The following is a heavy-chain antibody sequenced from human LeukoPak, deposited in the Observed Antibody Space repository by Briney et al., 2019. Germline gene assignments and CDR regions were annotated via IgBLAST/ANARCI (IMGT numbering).Heavy chain of an antibody. CDR2: ISGSGGST. Sequence: GGSLRLSCAASGFTFKSYGMSWVRQAPGKGLEWVSAISGSGGSTYYADSVKGRFTISRDNSKNTLYLQMNSLRAEDTAVYYCTKGTIWLPFDYWGQGTLVTVSS. CDR3: TKGTIWLPFDY. J-gene: IGHJ4*02. CDR1: GFTFKSYG. D-gene: IGHD5-18*01. V-gene: IGHV3-23*01.